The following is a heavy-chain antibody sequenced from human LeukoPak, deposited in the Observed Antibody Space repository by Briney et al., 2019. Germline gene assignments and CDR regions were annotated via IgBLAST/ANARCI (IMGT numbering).Heavy chain of an antibody. CDR3: ARSSYGYNWFDP. CDR2: IYYSGST. D-gene: IGHD5-18*01. Sequence: PSETLSLTCTVSGGSISSYYWNWIRQPPGKGLEWIAYIYYSGSTNYNPSLKSRVTISVDTSKDQFSLYLTSVTAADTAMYYCARSSYGYNWFDPWGQGTLVTVSS. CDR1: GGSISSYY. J-gene: IGHJ5*02. V-gene: IGHV4-59*08.